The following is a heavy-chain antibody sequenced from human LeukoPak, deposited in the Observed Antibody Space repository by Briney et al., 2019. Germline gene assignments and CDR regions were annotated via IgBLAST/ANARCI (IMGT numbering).Heavy chain of an antibody. D-gene: IGHD4-17*01. Sequence: SETLSLTCTVSGYSISSGYYWGWIRQPPGKGLEWIGSIYHSGSTYYNPSLKSRVTISVDTSKNQFSLKLSSVTAADTAVYYCARVGATGSATVTTRQDAFDIWGQGTMVTVSS. CDR2: IYHSGST. V-gene: IGHV4-38-2*02. J-gene: IGHJ3*02. CDR1: GYSISSGYY. CDR3: ARVGATGSATVTTRQDAFDI.